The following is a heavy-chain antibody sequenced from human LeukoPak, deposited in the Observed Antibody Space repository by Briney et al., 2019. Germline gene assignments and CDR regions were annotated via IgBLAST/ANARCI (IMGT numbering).Heavy chain of an antibody. CDR3: AKDVGSGYYYDSGGGNDY. V-gene: IGHV3-30*18. D-gene: IGHD3-22*01. CDR2: ISYDGSNK. Sequence: GGSLRLSCAASGFTFSGYGMHWVRQAPGKGLEWVAVISYDGSNKYYADSVKGRFTISRDSSKNTLYLQMNSLRAEDPAVYYCAKDVGSGYYYDSGGGNDYWGQGTLVTVSS. CDR1: GFTFSGYG. J-gene: IGHJ4*02.